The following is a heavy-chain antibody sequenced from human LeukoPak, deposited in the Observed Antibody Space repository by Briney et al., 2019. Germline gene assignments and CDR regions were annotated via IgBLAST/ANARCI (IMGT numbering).Heavy chain of an antibody. CDR3: AKARVRYYYYMDV. V-gene: IGHV3-43D*03. Sequence: PGGSLRLSCAASGFTFYDYAMYWVRQAPGKGLEWVSLISWDGGSTYYADSVKGRFTISRDNSKNSLYLQMNSLRAEDTALYYCAKARVRYYYYMDVWGKGTTVTVSS. CDR1: GFTFYDYA. D-gene: IGHD4/OR15-4a*01. J-gene: IGHJ6*03. CDR2: ISWDGGST.